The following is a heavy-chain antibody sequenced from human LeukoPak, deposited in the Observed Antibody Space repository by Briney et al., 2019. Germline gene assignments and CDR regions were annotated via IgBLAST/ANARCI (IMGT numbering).Heavy chain of an antibody. CDR1: GGSISSGGYS. J-gene: IGHJ3*02. CDR2: IYHSGST. Sequence: SETLSLTCAVSGGSISSGGYSWSWIRQPPGKGLEWIGYIYHSGSTYYNPSLKSRVTISVDTSKNQFSLKLSSVTAADTAVYYCARASYYYDSSGCYSCDAFDIWGQGTMVTVSS. CDR3: ARASYYYDSSGCYSCDAFDI. D-gene: IGHD3-22*01. V-gene: IGHV4-30-2*01.